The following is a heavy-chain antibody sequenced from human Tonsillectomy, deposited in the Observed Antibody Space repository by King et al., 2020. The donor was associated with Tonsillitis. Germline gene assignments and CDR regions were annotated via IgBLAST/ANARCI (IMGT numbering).Heavy chain of an antibody. CDR1: GGTFSSYA. J-gene: IGHJ6*02. Sequence: VQLVESGAEVKKPGSSVKVSCKASGGTFSSYAISWVRQAPGQGLEWMGRIIPILGIANYAQKFQGRVTITADKSTSTAYMEVSSLRSEDTDVYYCARESPLLGGGSLQKEWHGDYYYGMDVWGQGTTVTVSS. D-gene: IGHD2-15*01. V-gene: IGHV1-69*09. CDR3: ARESPLLGGGSLQKEWHGDYYYGMDV. CDR2: IIPILGIA.